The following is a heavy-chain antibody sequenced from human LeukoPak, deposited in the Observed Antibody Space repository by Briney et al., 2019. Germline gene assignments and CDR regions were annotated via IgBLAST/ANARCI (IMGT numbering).Heavy chain of an antibody. CDR3: ARRILSITMIVVVLIGFY. CDR2: IGTAGDT. D-gene: IGHD3-22*01. V-gene: IGHV3-13*03. CDR1: GFTFSSYD. J-gene: IGHJ4*02. Sequence: GGSLRLSCAACGFTFSSYDMHWVRQATGKGLEWVSAIGTAGDTYYPGSVKGQFTISRENAKNSLYLQMNSLRAGDTAVYYCARRILSITMIVVVLIGFYWGQGTLVPVSS.